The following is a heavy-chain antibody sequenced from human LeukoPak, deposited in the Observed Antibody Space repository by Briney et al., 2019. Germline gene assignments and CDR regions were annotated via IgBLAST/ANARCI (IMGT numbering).Heavy chain of an antibody. V-gene: IGHV3-23*01. CDR1: GFTFSSYA. CDR2: ISGGGGST. D-gene: IGHD3-10*01. Sequence: GGSLRLSRAASGFTFSSYAMSWVRQAPGKGLEWVSAISGGGGSTYYADSVKGRFTISRDNSKNTLYLQMNSLRAEDTAVYYCAKDYYGSGSPDVGAFDIWGQGTMVTVSS. J-gene: IGHJ3*02. CDR3: AKDYYGSGSPDVGAFDI.